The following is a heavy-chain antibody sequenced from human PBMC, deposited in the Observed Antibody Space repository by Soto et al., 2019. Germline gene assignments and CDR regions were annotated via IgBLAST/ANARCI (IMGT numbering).Heavy chain of an antibody. J-gene: IGHJ6*02. V-gene: IGHV3-30-3*01. CDR1: GFTFSSYA. Sequence: GGSLRLSCAASGFTFSSYAMHWVRQAPGKGLEWVAVISYDGSNKYYADSVKGRFTISRDNSKNTLYLQMNSLRAEDTAVYYCARDLPPYYYYGMDVWGQGTTVTVSS. CDR2: ISYDGSNK. CDR3: ARDLPPYYYYGMDV.